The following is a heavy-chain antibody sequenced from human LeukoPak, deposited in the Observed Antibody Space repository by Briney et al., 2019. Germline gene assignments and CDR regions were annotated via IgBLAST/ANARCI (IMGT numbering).Heavy chain of an antibody. D-gene: IGHD7-27*01. CDR2: IQPNSGDT. V-gene: IGHV1-2*02. Sequence: ASVKVSCKASGYSFTDHFLHWLRQAPGPGLEWMGWIQPNSGDTNYAQRVQGRVSLTRDTSISTAYMELSSLRSDDTAVYYCARDHNWGPDYWGQGTLVSVSS. J-gene: IGHJ4*02. CDR3: ARDHNWGPDY. CDR1: GYSFTDHF.